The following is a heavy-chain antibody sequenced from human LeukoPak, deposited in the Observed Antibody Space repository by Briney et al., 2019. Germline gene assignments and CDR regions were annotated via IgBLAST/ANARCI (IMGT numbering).Heavy chain of an antibody. Sequence: AGGSLRLSCAASGFTFSSYAMSWVRQAPGKGLEWVSAISGSGGSTYYADSVKGRFTISRDNSKNTLYLQMNSLRAEDTAVYYCAKDKAYYYDSSGYYFNGDPSPLYFDYWGQGTLVTVSS. V-gene: IGHV3-23*01. CDR1: GFTFSSYA. CDR3: AKDKAYYYDSSGYYFNGDPSPLYFDY. CDR2: ISGSGGST. J-gene: IGHJ4*02. D-gene: IGHD3-22*01.